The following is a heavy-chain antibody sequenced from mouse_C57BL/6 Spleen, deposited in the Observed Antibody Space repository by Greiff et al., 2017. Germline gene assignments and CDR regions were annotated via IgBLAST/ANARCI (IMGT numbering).Heavy chain of an antibody. Sequence: VQLQQPGAELVMPGASVKLSCKASGYTFTSYWMHWVKQRPGQGLEWIGEIDPSDSYPNYNQKFKGKSTLTVDKSSSTAYMQLSSLTSEDSAVYYCARGNYGNPFAYWGQGTLVTVSA. CDR1: GYTFTSYW. CDR2: IDPSDSYP. J-gene: IGHJ3*01. CDR3: ARGNYGNPFAY. D-gene: IGHD2-1*01. V-gene: IGHV1-69*01.